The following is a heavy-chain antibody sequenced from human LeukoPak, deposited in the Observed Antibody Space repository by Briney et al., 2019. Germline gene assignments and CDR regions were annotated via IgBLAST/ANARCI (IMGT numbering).Heavy chain of an antibody. CDR2: INSDGSTT. D-gene: IGHD2/OR15-2a*01. V-gene: IGHV3-74*01. J-gene: IGHJ6*01. Sequence: PGGSLRLSCAASGFTFSSYWMYWVRQAPGKGLVWVSRINSDGSTTSYADSVKGRFTISRDNAKNTLYLQMNSLRAEDTALYYCASVGTTSNFYDYCGMDVWGQGTTATASS. CDR1: GFTFSSYW. CDR3: ASVGTTSNFYDYCGMDV.